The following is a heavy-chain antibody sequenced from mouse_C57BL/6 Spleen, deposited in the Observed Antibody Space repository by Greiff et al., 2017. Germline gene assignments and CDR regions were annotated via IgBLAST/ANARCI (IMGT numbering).Heavy chain of an antibody. D-gene: IGHD1-1*01. Sequence: EVHLVESGGGLVQPGGSLKLSCAASGFTFSDYYMYWVRQTPEKRLEWVAYISNGGGSTYYPDTVKGRFTISRDNAKNTLYLQMSRLKSEDTAMYYCARLLRKYFDVWGTGTTVTVSS. CDR2: ISNGGGST. CDR1: GFTFSDYY. V-gene: IGHV5-12*01. J-gene: IGHJ1*03. CDR3: ARLLRKYFDV.